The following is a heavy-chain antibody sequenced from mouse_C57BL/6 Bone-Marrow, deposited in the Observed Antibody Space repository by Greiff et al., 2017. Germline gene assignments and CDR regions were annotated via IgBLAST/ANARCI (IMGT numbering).Heavy chain of an antibody. J-gene: IGHJ2*01. CDR2: INPNNGGT. D-gene: IGHD1-1*01. CDR1: GYTFTDYY. Sequence: EVQLQQSGPELVKPGASVKLSCKASGYTFTDYYMHWVKQSHGKSLEWIGYINPNNGGTSYNQKFKGKATLPVTKSSSTAYMELRSLTSEVSAVYYCARKRRYCVYYFAYWGQGTTLTVSS. V-gene: IGHV1-22*01. CDR3: ARKRRYCVYYFAY.